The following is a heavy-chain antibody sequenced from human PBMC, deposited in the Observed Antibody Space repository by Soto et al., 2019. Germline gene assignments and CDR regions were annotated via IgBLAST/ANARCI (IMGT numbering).Heavy chain of an antibody. D-gene: IGHD6-19*01. V-gene: IGHV3-13*01. CDR3: ARDPSGWGLDI. CDR2: IGTAGDT. CDR1: GFIFSSYD. J-gene: IGHJ3*02. Sequence: EVQLVDSGGGLVQPGGSLRLACAASGFIFSSYDMHWFRQATGKGLEWVSAIGTAGDTHYLGSVKGRFTISRDNDRNSLYLQMNSLTAGDTALYYCARDPSGWGLDIWGQGTLVTVSS.